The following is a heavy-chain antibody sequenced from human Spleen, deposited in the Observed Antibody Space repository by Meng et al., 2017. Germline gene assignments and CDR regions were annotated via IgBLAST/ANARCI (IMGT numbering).Heavy chain of an antibody. D-gene: IGHD3-9*01. CDR1: GFTFSSYA. J-gene: IGHJ4*02. CDR3: ARVLRYFDWFPSY. CDR2: ISYDGSNK. Sequence: GESLKISCAASGFTFSSYAMHWARQAPGKGLEWVAVISYDGSNKYYADSVKGRFTISRDNSKNTLYLQMNSLRAEDTAVYYCARVLRYFDWFPSYWGQGTLVTVSS. V-gene: IGHV3-30*01.